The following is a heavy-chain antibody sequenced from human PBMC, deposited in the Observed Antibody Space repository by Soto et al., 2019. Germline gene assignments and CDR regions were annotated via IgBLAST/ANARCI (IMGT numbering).Heavy chain of an antibody. Sequence: SETLSLTCTVSGGSVSSGSYYWSWIRQPPGKGLEWIGYIYYSGSTNYNPSLKSRVTISVDTSKNQFSLKLSSVTAADTAVYYCARVGVDTAMENWFDPWGQGALVTVSS. CDR2: IYYSGST. J-gene: IGHJ5*02. D-gene: IGHD5-18*01. V-gene: IGHV4-61*01. CDR3: ARVGVDTAMENWFDP. CDR1: GGSVSSGSYY.